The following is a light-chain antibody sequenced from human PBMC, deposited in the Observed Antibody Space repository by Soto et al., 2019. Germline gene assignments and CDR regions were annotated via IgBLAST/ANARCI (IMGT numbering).Light chain of an antibody. V-gene: IGKV2-24*01. CDR3: VEASLLPHA. CDR2: KTS. CDR1: QSLAYSDGNIY. Sequence: DVVLTQTPLSSPVTLGQPASISCKSSQSLAYSDGNIYLNWLRQRPGQPPRLLIYKTSNRFSGVPDRFSGSGTGTDFTLKISKVEAEDVGVYYCVEASLLPHAFGQGTKLEIK. J-gene: IGKJ1*01.